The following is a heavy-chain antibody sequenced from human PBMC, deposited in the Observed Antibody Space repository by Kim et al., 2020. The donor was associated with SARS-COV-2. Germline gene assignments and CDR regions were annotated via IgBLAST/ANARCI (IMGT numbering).Heavy chain of an antibody. J-gene: IGHJ4*02. D-gene: IGHD6-19*01. CDR1: GFTFSDYW. Sequence: GGSLRLSCAASGFTFSDYWMHWVRQGPGKGLVWVSHISTDGSTTNYADSVKGRFTISRDNAKNTLYLQMNSLRAEDTAVYYCVRGGSSGWYWGQGTLVTVSS. CDR2: ISTDGSTT. CDR3: VRGGSSGWY. V-gene: IGHV3-74*01.